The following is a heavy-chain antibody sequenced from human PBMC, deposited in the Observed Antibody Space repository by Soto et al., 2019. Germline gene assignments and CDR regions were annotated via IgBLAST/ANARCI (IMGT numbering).Heavy chain of an antibody. J-gene: IGHJ5*02. CDR2: IYYSGST. CDR1: NGSIGSYY. V-gene: IGHV4-59*01. CDR3: ARVGRLITAAGLLDA. D-gene: IGHD6-13*01. Sequence: SETLSLTCTISNGSIGSYYWTWIRQPPGKGLEWIGHIYYSGSTNYNPSLKSRLTLSLGTSKNQFSLKLTSVTAADTAVYYCARVGRLITAAGLLDAWGQGTLVTVSS.